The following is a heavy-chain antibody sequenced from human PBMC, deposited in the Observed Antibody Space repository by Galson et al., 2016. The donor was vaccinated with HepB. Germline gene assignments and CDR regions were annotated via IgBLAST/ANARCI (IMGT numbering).Heavy chain of an antibody. Sequence: SVKVSCKASGYSFTGYFIHWVRQAPGQGLEWMGLIKPHSGGTKYAQKFQSRVTLTRDTSTSTVYMELTSLRSDDTAVYFCAREFNRHTVTTFYYYGMDVWGQGTTVTVSS. V-gene: IGHV1-2*02. D-gene: IGHD4-17*01. CDR2: IKPHSGGT. J-gene: IGHJ6*02. CDR3: AREFNRHTVTTFYYYGMDV. CDR1: GYSFTGYF.